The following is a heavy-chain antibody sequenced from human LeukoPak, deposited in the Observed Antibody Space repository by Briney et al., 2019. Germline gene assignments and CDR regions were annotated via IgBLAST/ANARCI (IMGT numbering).Heavy chain of an antibody. J-gene: IGHJ3*01. CDR2: FDPEDVDT. CDR3: ATLLLSKKRYYDFWTRAFDF. CDR1: EYRLTELS. D-gene: IGHD3-3*01. Sequence: ASVKVSCKVSEYRLTELSMHWVRLAPGKGLEWMGGFDPEDVDTIYAQKFEGRVTMTEDTSTDTAYLELSSLRSEDTAVYYCATLLLSKKRYYDFWTRAFDFWGQGTMVTVSS. V-gene: IGHV1-24*01.